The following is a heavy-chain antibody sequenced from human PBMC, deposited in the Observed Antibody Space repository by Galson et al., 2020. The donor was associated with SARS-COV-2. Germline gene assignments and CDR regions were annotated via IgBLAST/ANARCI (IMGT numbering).Heavy chain of an antibody. Sequence: GGSLRLSCAASGFTFSGSAMHWVRQASGKGLEWVGRIRSKANSYATAYAASVKGRFTISRDDSKNTAYLQMNSLKTEDTAVYYCTSEGYCSSTSCYRSDYWGQGTLVTVSS. J-gene: IGHJ4*02. CDR3: TSEGYCSSTSCYRSDY. CDR2: IRSKANSYAT. CDR1: GFTFSGSA. V-gene: IGHV3-73*01. D-gene: IGHD2-2*01.